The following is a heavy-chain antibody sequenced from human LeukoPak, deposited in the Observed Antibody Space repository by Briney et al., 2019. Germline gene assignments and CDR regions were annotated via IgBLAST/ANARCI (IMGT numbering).Heavy chain of an antibody. CDR1: GFTFSSYS. D-gene: IGHD3-10*01. CDR2: ISSSSSYI. V-gene: IGHV3-21*01. Sequence: GGSLRLSCAASGFTFSSYSMNWVRQAPGKGLEWVSSISSSSSYIYYADSVRGRFTISRDNAKNSLYLQMNSLRAEDTAVYYCARDAITMVRGVISPWGQGTLVTVSS. CDR3: ARDAITMVRGVISP. J-gene: IGHJ5*02.